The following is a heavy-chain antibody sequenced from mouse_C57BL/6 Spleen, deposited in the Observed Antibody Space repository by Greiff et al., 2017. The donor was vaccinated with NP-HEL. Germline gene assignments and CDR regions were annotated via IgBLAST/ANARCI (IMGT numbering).Heavy chain of an antibody. CDR3: ARRNDGYPLFDY. CDR1: GYTFTSYW. J-gene: IGHJ2*01. CDR2: IHPNSGST. D-gene: IGHD2-3*01. Sequence: VQLQQPGAELVKPGASVKLSCKASGYTFTSYWMHWVKQRPGQGLEWIGMIHPNSGSTNYNEKFKSKATLTVDKSSSTAYMQLSSLTSEDSAVYYCARRNDGYPLFDYWGQGTTLTVSS. V-gene: IGHV1-64*01.